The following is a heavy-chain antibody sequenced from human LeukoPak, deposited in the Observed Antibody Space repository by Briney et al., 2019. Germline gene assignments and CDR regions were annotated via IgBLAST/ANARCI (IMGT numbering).Heavy chain of an antibody. CDR3: ARDRPLNYYYGKNAIYYFDY. J-gene: IGHJ4*02. V-gene: IGHV1-18*01. CDR2: ISAYNGNT. CDR1: GYTFTSYD. Sequence: GASVKVSCKASGYTFTSYDIIWVRQAPGQGLEWMGWISAYNGNTNYAQKLQGRVTMTTDTSTSTAYMELRSLRSDDTAVYYCARDRPLNYYYGKNAIYYFDYWGQGTLVTVSS. D-gene: IGHD3-10*01.